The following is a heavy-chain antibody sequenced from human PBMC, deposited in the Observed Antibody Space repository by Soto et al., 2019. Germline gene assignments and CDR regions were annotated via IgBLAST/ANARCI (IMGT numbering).Heavy chain of an antibody. V-gene: IGHV1-18*01. Sequence: QVLLVQSGAEVKRPGASVKVSCKASGYTFTSYGISWVRQAPGQGLEWMGWITPLKGDTHHSPKFQDRIIITTDTYTSTDYLEMMRLTSAAAAVYYCAKDSGARPEYFQDWGQGTLVSVSS. D-gene: IGHD4-17*01. CDR2: ITPLKGDT. J-gene: IGHJ1*01. CDR1: GYTFTSYG. CDR3: AKDSGARPEYFQD.